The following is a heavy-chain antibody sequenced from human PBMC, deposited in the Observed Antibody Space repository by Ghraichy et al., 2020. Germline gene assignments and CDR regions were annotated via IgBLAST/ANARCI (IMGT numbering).Heavy chain of an antibody. V-gene: IGHV3-23*01. CDR3: ATFYHDSTGHGRDFDY. CDR1: GFTFSSYV. J-gene: IGHJ4*02. CDR2: ICGGSVNI. D-gene: IGHD3-22*01. Sequence: GGSLRLSCVASGFTFSSYVMSWVRQAPGKGLEWVSVICGGSVNIFYADSVKGRFTISRDNSKNLLFLQMNSLGPEDTAVYYCATFYHDSTGHGRDFDYWGQGTLVTVSS.